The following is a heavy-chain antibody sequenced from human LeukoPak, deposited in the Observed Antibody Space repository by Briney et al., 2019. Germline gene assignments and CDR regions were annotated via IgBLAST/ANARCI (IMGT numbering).Heavy chain of an antibody. D-gene: IGHD1-14*01. V-gene: IGHV5-51*01. CDR3: AWRKYFSTWFEP. J-gene: IGHJ5*02. Sequence: GESLKISCKGSGYSFTSYWIGWVRQMPGKGLEWMGFIYPGDSETQYSPSFQGQVTISVDKSISTAYLQWSSLKASDTAMYYCAWRKYFSTWFEPWGQGTLVTVSS. CDR2: IYPGDSET. CDR1: GYSFTSYW.